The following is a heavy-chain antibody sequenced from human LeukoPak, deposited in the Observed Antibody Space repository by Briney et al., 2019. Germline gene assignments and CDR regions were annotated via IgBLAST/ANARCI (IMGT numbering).Heavy chain of an antibody. CDR3: ARGGYYAMDV. CDR2: ISHDGSNK. J-gene: IGHJ6*02. V-gene: IGHV3-30*03. Sequence: GGSLRLSCAASGFTFSNFDMHWVRQAPGEGLEWVAVISHDGSNKFYVDSVEGRFTISRDNSQNTLYLQMNRLRGEDTAVYYCARGGYYAMDVWGQGTTVTVSS. CDR1: GFTFSNFD.